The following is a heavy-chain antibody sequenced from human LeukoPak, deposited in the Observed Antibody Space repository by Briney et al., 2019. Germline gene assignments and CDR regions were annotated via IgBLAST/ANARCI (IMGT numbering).Heavy chain of an antibody. D-gene: IGHD6-19*01. V-gene: IGHV1-18*01. Sequence: ASVKVSCEASGYTFTSYGISWVRQAPGQGLEWMGGISDYNGNTNYAQNLQGRVTMTTDTSTSTAYMELRSLRSDDTAVYYCARDASSGWYFGAPDYYYMDVWGKGTTVTVSS. J-gene: IGHJ6*03. CDR2: ISDYNGNT. CDR3: ARDASSGWYFGAPDYYYMDV. CDR1: GYTFTSYG.